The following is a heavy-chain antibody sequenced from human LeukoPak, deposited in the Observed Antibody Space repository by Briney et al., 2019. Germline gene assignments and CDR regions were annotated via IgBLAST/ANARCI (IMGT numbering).Heavy chain of an antibody. D-gene: IGHD5-12*01. CDR3: ARGKSVATAPRHPFDY. V-gene: IGHV1-18*01. CDR1: GYGFTSYG. CDR2: ISGYNYNT. J-gene: IGHJ4*02. Sequence: ASVKVSCKASGYGFTSYGISWVRQAPGQGLEWMGWISGYNYNTNYAQKFRGRVTMTTDTSTNTVDMELRSLRSDDTAVYYCARGKSVATAPRHPFDYWGQGTLVTVSS.